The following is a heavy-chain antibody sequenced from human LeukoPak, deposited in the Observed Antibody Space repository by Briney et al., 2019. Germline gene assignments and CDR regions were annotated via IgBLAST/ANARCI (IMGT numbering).Heavy chain of an antibody. CDR1: GGSISSGGYY. D-gene: IGHD2-15*01. CDR3: ARTPYGSNPPNWFDP. J-gene: IGHJ5*02. Sequence: SETLSLTCTVSGGSISSGGYYWSWIGQHPGKGLEWIGYIYYSGSTYYNPSLKSRVTISVDTSKNQFSLKLSSVTAADTAVYYCARTPYGSNPPNWFDPWGQGTLVTVSS. CDR2: IYYSGST. V-gene: IGHV4-31*03.